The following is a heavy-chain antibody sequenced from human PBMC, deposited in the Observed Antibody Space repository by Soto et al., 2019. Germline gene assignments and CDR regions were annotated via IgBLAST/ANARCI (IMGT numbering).Heavy chain of an antibody. J-gene: IGHJ6*02. CDR3: AKYSSSWYGNYYYGMDV. V-gene: IGHV1-69*13. D-gene: IGHD6-13*01. CDR1: GGTFSSYA. CDR2: IIPIFGTA. Sequence: SVKVSCKAPGGTFSSYAISWVRQAPGQGLEWMGGIIPIFGTANYAQKFQGRVTITADESTSTAYMELSSLRSEDTAVYYCAKYSSSWYGNYYYGMDVWGQGTTVTVSS.